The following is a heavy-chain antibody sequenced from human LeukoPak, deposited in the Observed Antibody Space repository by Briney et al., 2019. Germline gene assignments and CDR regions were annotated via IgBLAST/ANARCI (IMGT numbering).Heavy chain of an antibody. Sequence: GESLKISCKGSGYTFSTYWIGWVRQMPGKGLEWMGIIYPGDSDTRYSPSLQGQVTISVDKSISTAYLQWSSLKASDTAIYYCARSPGTRNRFDYWGQGTLVTVSS. CDR2: IYPGDSDT. V-gene: IGHV5-51*01. CDR1: GYTFSTYW. D-gene: IGHD1/OR15-1a*01. J-gene: IGHJ4*02. CDR3: ARSPGTRNRFDY.